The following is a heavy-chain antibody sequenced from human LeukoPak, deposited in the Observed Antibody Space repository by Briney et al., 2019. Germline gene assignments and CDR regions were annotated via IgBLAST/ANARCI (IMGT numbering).Heavy chain of an antibody. J-gene: IGHJ4*02. CDR2: IKQDGSEK. CDR1: GFTLSCYW. CDR3: ARDLAAAGSLNSLDY. Sequence: GGSLRLSCAASGFTLSCYWMSWVRQAPGKGLEWVANIKQDGSEKYYVDSVKGRFTTSRDNAKNSLYLQMNSLRAEDTAVYYCARDLAAAGSLNSLDYWGQGTLVTVSS. V-gene: IGHV3-7*01. D-gene: IGHD6-13*01.